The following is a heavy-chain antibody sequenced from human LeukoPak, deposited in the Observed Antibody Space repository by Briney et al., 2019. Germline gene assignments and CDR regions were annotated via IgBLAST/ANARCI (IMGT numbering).Heavy chain of an antibody. CDR2: ISYDGSNK. CDR3: ARSGYDYGSGWYFDY. D-gene: IGHD5-12*01. Sequence: GGSQRLSCAASGFTFSSYGMHWVRQAPGKGLEWVAVISYDGSNKYYADSVKGRFTISRDNSKNTLYLQMNSLRAEDTAVYYCARSGYDYGSGWYFDYWGQGTLVTVSS. CDR1: GFTFSSYG. V-gene: IGHV3-30*03. J-gene: IGHJ4*02.